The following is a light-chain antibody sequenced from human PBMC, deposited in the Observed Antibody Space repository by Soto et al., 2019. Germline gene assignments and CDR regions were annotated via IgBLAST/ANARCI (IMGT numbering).Light chain of an antibody. J-gene: IGKJ2*01. CDR3: QQTHSAPRT. V-gene: IGKV1-39*01. Sequence: DIQMTQSPSSLSASVGDRVTITCRASQSVFNYLNWYQQKPGSAPKLLIYTASTLQSGVPSRFSGTGSATDFTPTLSSLQPEDFATYYCQQTHSAPRTFGQGTTLDIK. CDR2: TAS. CDR1: QSVFNY.